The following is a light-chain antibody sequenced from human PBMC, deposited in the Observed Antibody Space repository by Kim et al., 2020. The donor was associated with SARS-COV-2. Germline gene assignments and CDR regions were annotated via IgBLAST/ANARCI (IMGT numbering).Light chain of an antibody. J-gene: IGKJ4*01. Sequence: PGERATLSCRASQSVSSSYLAWYQQTPGQAPRLLIYGTSSRATGIPDRFSGSGSGTDFTLTISRLEPEDFAVYYCQQYGSSPASFGGGTKVDIK. CDR3: QQYGSSPAS. V-gene: IGKV3-20*01. CDR1: QSVSSSY. CDR2: GTS.